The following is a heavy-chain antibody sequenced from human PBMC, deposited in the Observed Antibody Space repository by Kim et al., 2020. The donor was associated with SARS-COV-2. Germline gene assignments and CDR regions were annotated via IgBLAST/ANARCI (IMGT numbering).Heavy chain of an antibody. Sequence: SETLSLTCTVSGGSISSYYWSWIRQPPGKGLEWIGYIYYSGSTNYNPSLKSRVTISVDTSKNQFSLKLSSVTAADTAVYYCARERPDCGGDCWRTNMIRRVGARNMVAFDIWGQGTMVTVSS. J-gene: IGHJ3*02. D-gene: IGHD2-21*01. CDR2: IYYSGST. V-gene: IGHV4-59*13. CDR3: ARERPDCGGDCWRTNMIRRVGARNMVAFDI. CDR1: GGSISSYY.